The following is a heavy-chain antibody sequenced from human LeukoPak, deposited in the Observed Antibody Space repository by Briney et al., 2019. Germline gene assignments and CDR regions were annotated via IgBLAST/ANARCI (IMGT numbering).Heavy chain of an antibody. D-gene: IGHD6-19*01. CDR1: GYTFTSYG. CDR2: ISAYNGNT. CDR3: AKDRSSGWPNWFDP. Sequence: VASVKVSCKASGYTFTSYGISWVRQAPGQGLEWMGWISAYNGNTNYAQKLQGRVTMTTDTSTSTAYMELRSLRSDDTAVYYCAKDRSSGWPNWFDPWGQGTLVTVSS. J-gene: IGHJ5*02. V-gene: IGHV1-18*01.